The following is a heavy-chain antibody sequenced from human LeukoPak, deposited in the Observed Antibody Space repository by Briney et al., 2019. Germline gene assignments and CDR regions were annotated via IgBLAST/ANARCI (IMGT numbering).Heavy chain of an antibody. CDR1: GGSISSSSYY. Sequence: SETLSLTCTVSGGSISSSSYYWGWIRQPPGKGLEWIGSIYYSGSTYYNPSLKSRVTISVDTSKNQFSLKLSSVTAADTAVYYCARGVRDSSGYYPDYWGQGTLVTVSS. CDR2: IYYSGST. J-gene: IGHJ4*02. V-gene: IGHV4-39*01. D-gene: IGHD3-22*01. CDR3: ARGVRDSSGYYPDY.